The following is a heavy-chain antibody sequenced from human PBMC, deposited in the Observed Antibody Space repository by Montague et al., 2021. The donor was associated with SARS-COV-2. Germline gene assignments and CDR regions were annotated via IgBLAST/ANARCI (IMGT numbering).Heavy chain of an antibody. Sequence: SETLSLTCTVSGGSISSSSYYWGWIRQPPGKGLEWIGSIYYSGSTYYNPSLKSRVTISVDTSKNQFSLKLSSVTAADTAVHYCARDGSLRFEILIGRRHYYYGMDVWGQGTTVTDSS. D-gene: IGHD3-9*01. V-gene: IGHV4-39*07. CDR1: GGSISSSSYY. CDR2: IYYSGST. J-gene: IGHJ6*02. CDR3: ARDGSLRFEILIGRRHYYYGMDV.